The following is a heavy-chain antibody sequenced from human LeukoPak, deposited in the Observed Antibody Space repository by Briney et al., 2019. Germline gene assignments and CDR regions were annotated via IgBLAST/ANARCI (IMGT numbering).Heavy chain of an antibody. D-gene: IGHD3-16*01. CDR3: AKGPYYDYVWGSFGFDY. V-gene: IGHV3-30*18. CDR2: ISYDGSNK. Sequence: PGRSLRLSCAASGFTFSSYGMHWVRQAPGKGLEWVAVISYDGSNKYYADSVKGRFTISRDNSKNTLYLQMNSLRAEDTAVYYCAKGPYYDYVWGSFGFDYWGQGTLVTVSS. J-gene: IGHJ4*02. CDR1: GFTFSSYG.